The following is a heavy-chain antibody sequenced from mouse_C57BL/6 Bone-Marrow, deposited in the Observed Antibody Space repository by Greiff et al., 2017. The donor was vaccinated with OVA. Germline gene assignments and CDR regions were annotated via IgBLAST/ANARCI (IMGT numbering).Heavy chain of an antibody. V-gene: IGHV1-81*01. CDR2: IYPRSGNT. J-gene: IGHJ2*01. CDR3: ARDYYSNHFDY. Sequence: VKLKESGAELARPGASVKLSCKASGYTFTSYGISWVKQRTGQGLEWIGEIYPRSGNTYYNEKFKGKATLTADKSSSTAYMELRSLTSEDSAVYFCARDYYSNHFDYWGQGTTLTVSS. CDR1: GYTFTSYG. D-gene: IGHD2-5*01.